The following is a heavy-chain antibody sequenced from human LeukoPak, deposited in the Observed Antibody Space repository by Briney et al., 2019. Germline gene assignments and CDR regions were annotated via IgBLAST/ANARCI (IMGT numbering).Heavy chain of an antibody. CDR2: IKPNSGGT. Sequence: GASVKVSCKASGYTFTGYYIHWVRQAPGQGLEWMGWIKPNSGGTNYAQKFQGRVTMTTDTSTSTAYMELRSLRSDDTAVYYCARDLPYSSSWESIDYWGQGTLVTVSS. CDR3: ARDLPYSSSWESIDY. D-gene: IGHD6-13*01. CDR1: GYTFTGYY. J-gene: IGHJ4*02. V-gene: IGHV1-2*02.